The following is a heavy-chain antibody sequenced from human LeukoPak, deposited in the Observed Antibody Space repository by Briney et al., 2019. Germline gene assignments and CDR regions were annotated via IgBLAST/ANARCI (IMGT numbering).Heavy chain of an antibody. CDR3: ARVPPTTVVKSINAFDV. D-gene: IGHD4-23*01. Sequence: ASVKVSCKASGYTFTAYYLHWVRPAPGQGLEWMGWINPNSGGTNYAQRFQGRVTMTRDTSISTAYMELSRLTSDDTAVYYCARVPPTTVVKSINAFDVWGQGTMVTVSS. CDR1: GYTFTAYY. V-gene: IGHV1-2*02. CDR2: INPNSGGT. J-gene: IGHJ3*01.